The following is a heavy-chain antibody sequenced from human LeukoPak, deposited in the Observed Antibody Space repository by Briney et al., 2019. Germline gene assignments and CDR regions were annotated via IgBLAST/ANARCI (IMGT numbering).Heavy chain of an antibody. V-gene: IGHV1-69*04. Sequence: GASVTVSCKASGGTFSSYAISWVRQAPGQGLEWMGRIIPILGIANYAQKFQGRVTITADKSTSTAYMELSSLRSEDTAVYYCATRGYSYGRENYYYYGMDVWGQGTTVTVSS. J-gene: IGHJ6*02. D-gene: IGHD5-18*01. CDR2: IIPILGIA. CDR1: GGTFSSYA. CDR3: ATRGYSYGRENYYYYGMDV.